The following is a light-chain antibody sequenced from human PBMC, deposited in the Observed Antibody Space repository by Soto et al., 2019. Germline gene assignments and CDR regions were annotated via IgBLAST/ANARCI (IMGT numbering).Light chain of an antibody. J-gene: IGKJ1*01. V-gene: IGKV1-5*03. CDR3: QQYNSYPRT. Sequence: DIQMTQSPSTLSASVGDRVTITCRASQSISSWLAWYQQKPGKAPKLLIYKASSLESGVPSRFSGSGSGKELTLTISSLQPDDIATYYCQQYNSYPRTFGQGTKVEIK. CDR1: QSISSW. CDR2: KAS.